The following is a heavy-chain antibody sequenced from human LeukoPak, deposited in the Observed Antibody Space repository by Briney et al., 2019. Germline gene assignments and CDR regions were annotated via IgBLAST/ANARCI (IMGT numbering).Heavy chain of an antibody. V-gene: IGHV3-23*01. D-gene: IGHD5-24*01. Sequence: GGSLRLSCAASGFTFSSYATSWVRQAPGKGLEWVSSICGSGGSTYYADSVKGRFTISRDNSKNTLYLQMNSLRAEDTAVYYCANPVEMAYWGQGTLVTVSS. CDR1: GFTFSSYA. CDR2: ICGSGGST. J-gene: IGHJ4*02. CDR3: ANPVEMAY.